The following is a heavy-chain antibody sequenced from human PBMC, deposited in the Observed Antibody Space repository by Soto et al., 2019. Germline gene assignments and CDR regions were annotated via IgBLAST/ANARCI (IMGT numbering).Heavy chain of an antibody. CDR3: ARDSDMLTKQQLVHHAFDI. CDR2: IYYSGST. D-gene: IGHD6-13*01. Sequence: ASETLSLTCTVSGGSISSYYWSWIRQPPGKGLEWIGYIYYSGSTNYNPSLKSRVTISVDTSKNQFSLKLSSVTAADTAVYYCARDSDMLTKQQLVHHAFDIWGQGTMVTVSS. V-gene: IGHV4-59*01. J-gene: IGHJ3*02. CDR1: GGSISSYY.